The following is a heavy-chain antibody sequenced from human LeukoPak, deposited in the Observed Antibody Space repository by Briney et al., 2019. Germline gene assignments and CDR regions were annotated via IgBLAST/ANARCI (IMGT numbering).Heavy chain of an antibody. D-gene: IGHD5-12*01. CDR3: ASLGGYSGYDEVP. V-gene: IGHV3-21*01. Sequence: PGGSLRLSCAASGFTFSSYSMNWVRQAPGKGLEWVSSISSSSSYIYYADSVKGRFTISRDNAKNSLYLQMNSLRAEDTAVYYCASLGGYSGYDEVPWGQGTLVTVSS. J-gene: IGHJ5*02. CDR1: GFTFSSYS. CDR2: ISSSSSYI.